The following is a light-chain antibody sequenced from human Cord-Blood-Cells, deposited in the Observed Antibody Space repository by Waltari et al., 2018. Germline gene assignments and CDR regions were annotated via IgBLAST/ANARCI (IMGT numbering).Light chain of an antibody. J-gene: IGLJ3*02. Sequence: QSALTQPASVSGSPGQSITISCTGTSSDVGGYNYVSWYQQHPGKAPKLMIYEVSNAPAGVSKRFSGSKSCNTASLTISGLQAEDEADYYCSSYTSSSTVFGGGTKLTVL. CDR3: SSYTSSSTV. V-gene: IGLV2-14*01. CDR2: EVS. CDR1: SSDVGGYNY.